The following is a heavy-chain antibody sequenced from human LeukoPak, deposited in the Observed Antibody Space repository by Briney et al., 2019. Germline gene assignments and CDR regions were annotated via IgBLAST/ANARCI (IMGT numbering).Heavy chain of an antibody. CDR3: AREYYDSSGRKHAFEN. V-gene: IGHV1-2*02. D-gene: IGHD3-22*01. Sequence: GASVNVSFTASGYTFTDYYLHSVRQAPGQGLEWMGRIYPASGGTQYRQNFQGRVTMTRDTSISTAYMELSRLRSYDTAVYYCAREYYDSSGRKHAFENWGQGTLVTVSS. CDR2: IYPASGGT. J-gene: IGHJ3*02. CDR1: GYTFTDYY.